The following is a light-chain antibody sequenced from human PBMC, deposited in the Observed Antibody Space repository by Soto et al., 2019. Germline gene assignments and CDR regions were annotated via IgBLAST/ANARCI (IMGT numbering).Light chain of an antibody. J-gene: IGKJ2*01. CDR3: QQGNGIPYT. CDR1: QTISTY. CDR2: AAS. Sequence: DIQMTQSPSSLSASVGDRVTITCRASQTISTYLNWYQQNPGKAPKLLIYAASTLQRGVPSRFSGSAAGTDFTLTISSLQHEDFASYYCQQGNGIPYTFGQGTKLEIK. V-gene: IGKV1-39*01.